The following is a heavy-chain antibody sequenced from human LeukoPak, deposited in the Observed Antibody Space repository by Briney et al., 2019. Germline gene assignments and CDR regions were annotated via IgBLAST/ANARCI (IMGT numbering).Heavy chain of an antibody. CDR3: ARDSTVTTLTTLDY. CDR2: IIPIFGTA. J-gene: IGHJ4*02. D-gene: IGHD4-17*01. V-gene: IGHV1-69*06. Sequence: SVKVSCKASGGTFSSYAISWVRQAPGQGLEWMGGIIPIFGTANYAQKFQGRVTITADKSTSTAYMELSSLRSEDTAVYYCARDSTVTTLTTLDYWGRGTLVTVSS. CDR1: GGTFSSYA.